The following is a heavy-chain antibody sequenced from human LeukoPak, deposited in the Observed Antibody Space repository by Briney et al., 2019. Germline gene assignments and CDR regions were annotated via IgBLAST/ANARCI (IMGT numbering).Heavy chain of an antibody. CDR1: GFNVSNNY. Sequence: PGGSLRLSCAASGFNVSNNYMTWVRQAPGKGLEWVSLIYSSGSTYYADSVKGRFTISRDNSKNTLYLQMNSLRAEDTAVYYCARDRPDYGTERFAYWGQGTLVTVSS. D-gene: IGHD4-17*01. CDR3: ARDRPDYGTERFAY. J-gene: IGHJ4*02. V-gene: IGHV3-53*01. CDR2: IYSSGST.